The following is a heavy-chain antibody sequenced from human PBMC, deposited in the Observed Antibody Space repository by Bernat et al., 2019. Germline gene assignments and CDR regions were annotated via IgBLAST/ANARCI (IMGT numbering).Heavy chain of an antibody. CDR3: ARGQSDDWANIQY. J-gene: IGHJ4*02. CDR2: IRDVGGQT. D-gene: IGHD3-9*01. V-gene: IGHV3-23*04. Sequence: EVQLVESGGNLVQPGGSLRLSCTGSGFTFSSYPMNWVRQAPGKGLEWVSVIRDVGGQTFCGDSVKGRFTISRDNSRNTLYLQMNSLRAEDTAVYYCARGQSDDWANIQYWGQGTLVTVSS. CDR1: GFTFSSYP.